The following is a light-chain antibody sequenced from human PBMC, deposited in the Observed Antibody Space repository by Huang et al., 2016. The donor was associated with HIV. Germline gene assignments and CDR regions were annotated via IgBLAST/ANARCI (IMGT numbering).Light chain of an antibody. Sequence: DIQMTQSPSSLSASVGDRVTITCRASQSISIYLNWYQQKPGKAPKLLVYTASSLQSGVPSRFSGSGSGTDFTLTISRLQPEDFATYYCQQSYSTPFTFGPGTKVDI. V-gene: IGKV1-39*01. CDR3: QQSYSTPFT. CDR2: TAS. CDR1: QSISIY. J-gene: IGKJ3*01.